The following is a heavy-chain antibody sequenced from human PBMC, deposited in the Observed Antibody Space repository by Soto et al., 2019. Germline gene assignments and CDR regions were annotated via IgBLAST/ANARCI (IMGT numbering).Heavy chain of an antibody. CDR1: GGTFSSYA. CDR3: ARHDCISSSCYYYYYYGMDV. Sequence: QVQLVQAGAEVKKPGSSVKVTCKASGGTFSSYAISWVRQAPGQGLEWMGGIIPIFDTANSAQKFQGRVTITADESTSTAYMELSSLRSEDTAVYYCARHDCISSSCYYYYYYGMDVWGQGTTVTVSS. J-gene: IGHJ6*02. CDR2: IIPIFDTA. V-gene: IGHV1-69*12. D-gene: IGHD2-15*01.